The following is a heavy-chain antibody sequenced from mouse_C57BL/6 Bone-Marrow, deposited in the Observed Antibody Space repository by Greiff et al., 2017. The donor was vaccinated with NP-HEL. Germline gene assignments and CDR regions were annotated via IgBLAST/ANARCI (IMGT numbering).Heavy chain of an antibody. V-gene: IGHV1-54*01. CDR1: GYAFTNYL. CDR2: INPGSGGT. D-gene: IGHD4-1*01. CDR3: ARTTNWKYYFDY. J-gene: IGHJ2*01. Sequence: VQLHQSGAELVRPGTSVKVSCKASGYAFTNYLIEWVKQRPGQGLEWIGVINPGSGGTNYNEKFKGKATLTADKSSSTAYMQLSSLTSEDSAVYFCARTTNWKYYFDYWGQGTTLTVSS.